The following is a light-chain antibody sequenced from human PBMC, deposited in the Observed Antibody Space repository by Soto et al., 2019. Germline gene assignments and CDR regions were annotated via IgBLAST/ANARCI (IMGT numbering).Light chain of an antibody. V-gene: IGLV2-14*01. CDR2: EVS. CDR3: CAFTSINTYV. Sequence: QSALTQPASVSGSLGQSITISCTGTSSDVGAYNYVSWYQQQPGKAPKLMISEVSNRPSGVSNRFSGSKSGNTASLIISGLQADDEADYYCCAFTSINTYVLGTATKVTV. CDR1: SSDVGAYNY. J-gene: IGLJ1*01.